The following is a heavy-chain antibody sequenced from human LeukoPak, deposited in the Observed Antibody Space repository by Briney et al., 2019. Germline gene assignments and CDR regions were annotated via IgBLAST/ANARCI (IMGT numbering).Heavy chain of an antibody. D-gene: IGHD3-22*01. CDR2: IYHSGST. Sequence: SQTLSLTCAVSGGSISSGGYSWSWIRQPPGKGLEWIGYIYHSGSTYYNPSLKSRVTISVDTSKNQFSLKLSSVTAADTAVYYCARDASHYYDSSGFDYWGQGTLVTVSS. V-gene: IGHV4-30-2*05. CDR1: GGSISSGGYS. J-gene: IGHJ4*02. CDR3: ARDASHYYDSSGFDY.